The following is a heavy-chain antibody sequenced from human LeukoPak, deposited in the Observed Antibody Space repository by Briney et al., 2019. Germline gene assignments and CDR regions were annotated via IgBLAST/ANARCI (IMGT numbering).Heavy chain of an antibody. D-gene: IGHD1-1*01. J-gene: IGHJ4*02. CDR2: ISSSSSTI. Sequence: GGSLRLSCAASGFTFSSYSMNWVRQAPGKGLEWVSYISSSSSTIYYADSVKGRFTISRGNAKNSLYLQMNSLRAEDTAVYYCALERPNWPYYLDYWGQGTLVTVSS. V-gene: IGHV3-48*01. CDR3: ALERPNWPYYLDY. CDR1: GFTFSSYS.